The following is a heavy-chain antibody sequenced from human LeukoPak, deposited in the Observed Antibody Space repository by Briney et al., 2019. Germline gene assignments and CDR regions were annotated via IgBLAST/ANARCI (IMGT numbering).Heavy chain of an antibody. CDR2: INPNSGGT. Sequence: ASVKVSCKSSGYTFTGYYMHWVRQPPGQGLEWMGWINPNSGGTNYAQKFQGRVIMTRDTSISSAYMELSSLRSEDAAVYYCATAKYSSGWYGAFDIWGQGTMVTVSS. J-gene: IGHJ3*02. CDR1: GYTFTGYY. V-gene: IGHV1-2*02. CDR3: ATAKYSSGWYGAFDI. D-gene: IGHD6-19*01.